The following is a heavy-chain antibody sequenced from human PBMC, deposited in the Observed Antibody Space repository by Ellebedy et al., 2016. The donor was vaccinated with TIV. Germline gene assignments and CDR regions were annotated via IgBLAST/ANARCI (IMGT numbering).Heavy chain of an antibody. Sequence: GESLKISCAASGFTFSNYAMHWVRQAPGKGLEWVAIKGYDGRSEFHADSVKGRFAISRDNSKNMLYLQMNSLRPEDTALYYCARGGVGTAVAGTDYWGQGTLVTVSS. J-gene: IGHJ4*02. CDR3: ARGGVGTAVAGTDY. CDR1: GFTFSNYA. D-gene: IGHD6-19*01. CDR2: KGYDGRSE. V-gene: IGHV3-30*09.